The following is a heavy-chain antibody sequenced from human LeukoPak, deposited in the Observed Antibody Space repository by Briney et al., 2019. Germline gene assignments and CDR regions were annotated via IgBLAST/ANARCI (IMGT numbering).Heavy chain of an antibody. Sequence: ASVKVSCKASGYTFTSYYMHWVRQAPGQGLEWMGIINPSGGSTSYAQKFQGRVTMTRDTSTSTVYMELSSLRSEDTAVSYCARDIVVVPAALYYFDYWGQGTLVTVSS. CDR2: INPSGGST. V-gene: IGHV1-46*01. D-gene: IGHD2-2*01. CDR3: ARDIVVVPAALYYFDY. CDR1: GYTFTSYY. J-gene: IGHJ4*02.